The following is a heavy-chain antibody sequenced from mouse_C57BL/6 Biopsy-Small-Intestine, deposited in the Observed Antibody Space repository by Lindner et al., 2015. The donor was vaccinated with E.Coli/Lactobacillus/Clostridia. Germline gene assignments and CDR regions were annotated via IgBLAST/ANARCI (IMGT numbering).Heavy chain of an antibody. Sequence: VQLQESGGGLVQPGGSLSLSCAASGFTFTDYYMSWVRQPPGKALEWLGFIRNKANGYTTEYSASVKGRFTISRDNSQNILYLQMNALRAEDRATYYCARYTPSYYGSLAYWGQGTLITVSA. J-gene: IGHJ3*01. CDR2: IRNKANGYTT. CDR1: GFTFTDYY. CDR3: ARYTPSYYGSLAY. D-gene: IGHD1-1*01. V-gene: IGHV7-3*01.